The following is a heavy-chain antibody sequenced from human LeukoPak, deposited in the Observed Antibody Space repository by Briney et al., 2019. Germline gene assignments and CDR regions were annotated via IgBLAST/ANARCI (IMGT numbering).Heavy chain of an antibody. CDR3: ARALEGDGGRNYYYYYMDV. J-gene: IGHJ6*03. CDR2: INQDGTDK. V-gene: IGHV3-7*03. CDR1: GFTFTSYW. D-gene: IGHD5-24*01. Sequence: GSLRLSCAASGFTFTSYWMTWVRQAPGKGLEWVANINQDGTDKYYVDSVKGRFTISRDNAKNSLYLQMNSLRAEDTALYYCARALEGDGGRNYYYYYMDVWGKGTTVTVSS.